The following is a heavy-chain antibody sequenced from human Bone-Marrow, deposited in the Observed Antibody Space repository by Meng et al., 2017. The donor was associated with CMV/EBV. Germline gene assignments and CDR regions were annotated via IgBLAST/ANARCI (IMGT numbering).Heavy chain of an antibody. CDR2: IYYSGST. Sequence: SETLSLTCTVSGGSISSGDYYWSWIRQPPGKGLEWIGYIYYSGSTYYNPSLKSRVTISVDTSKNQFSLKLSSVTAADTAVYHCARDPHKTGYSSGMDVWGQGTTVTVSS. CDR3: ARDPHKTGYSSGMDV. V-gene: IGHV4-30-4*08. D-gene: IGHD6-19*01. CDR1: GGSISSGDYY. J-gene: IGHJ6*02.